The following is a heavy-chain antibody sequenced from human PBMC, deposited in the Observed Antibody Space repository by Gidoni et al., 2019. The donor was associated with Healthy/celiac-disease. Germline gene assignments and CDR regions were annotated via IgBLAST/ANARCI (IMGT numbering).Heavy chain of an antibody. CDR1: GFSLSTSGVG. CDR3: AHRQGGYCSSTSCPVGWFDP. Sequence: QITLKESGPTLVKPTQTLTLTCTFSGFSLSTSGVGVGWIRQPPGKALGWLALIYWDDDKRYSPSLKSRLTITKDTSKNQVVLKMTNMDPVDTATYYCAHRQGGYCSSTSCPVGWFDPWGQGTLVTVSS. V-gene: IGHV2-5*02. D-gene: IGHD2-2*01. CDR2: IYWDDDK. J-gene: IGHJ5*02.